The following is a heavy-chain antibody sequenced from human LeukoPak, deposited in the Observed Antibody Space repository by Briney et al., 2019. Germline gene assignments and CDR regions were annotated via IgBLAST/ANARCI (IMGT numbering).Heavy chain of an antibody. D-gene: IGHD5-12*01. J-gene: IGHJ4*02. V-gene: IGHV3-74*01. CDR1: GFTFSSYW. Sequence: GGSLRLSCAASGFTFSSYWIHWVRQVPGKGLEWVSRIKDGGTTTDYPDSVKGRFTISRDDAKNTLYLQMNSLRAEDTAVYYCTTIRPGYWGQGTLVTVSP. CDR3: TTIRPGY. CDR2: IKDGGTTT.